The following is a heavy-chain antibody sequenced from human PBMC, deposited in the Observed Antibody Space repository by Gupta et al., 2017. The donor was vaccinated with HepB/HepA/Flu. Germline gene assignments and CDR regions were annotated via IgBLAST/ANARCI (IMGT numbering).Heavy chain of an antibody. CDR3: AHNHDFGSGYYHNWFDP. CDR1: GSSLSTSGVG. D-gene: IGHD3-3*01. CDR2: IYWDDDK. Sequence: QITLKESGPTLVKPTQTLTLTCTFSGSSLSTSGVGVDWIRQPPGKALEWLALIYWDDDKRYSPSLKSRLTITKDTSKNQVVLTMTNMDPVDTATDYCAHNHDFGSGYYHNWFDPWGQGTLVTVSS. J-gene: IGHJ5*02. V-gene: IGHV2-5*02.